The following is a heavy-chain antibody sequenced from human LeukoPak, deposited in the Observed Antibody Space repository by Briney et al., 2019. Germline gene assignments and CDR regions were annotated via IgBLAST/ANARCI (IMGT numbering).Heavy chain of an antibody. V-gene: IGHV3-53*01. J-gene: IGHJ3*02. CDR3: ARLICGGGDCGGVGAFDI. Sequence: GGSLRLSCAASGFTVSSNYMSCVRQAPGKGLEWVSVIYSGGSTYYSDSVKGRFTISRDNSKNTLYLQMNSLRAEDTAVYYCARLICGGGDCGGVGAFDIWGQGTMVTVSS. D-gene: IGHD2-21*02. CDR2: IYSGGST. CDR1: GFTVSSNY.